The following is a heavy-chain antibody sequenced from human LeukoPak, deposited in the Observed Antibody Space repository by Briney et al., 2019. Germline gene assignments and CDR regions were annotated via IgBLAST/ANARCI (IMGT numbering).Heavy chain of an antibody. D-gene: IGHD3-22*01. CDR2: ISAYNGNT. J-gene: IGHJ4*02. V-gene: IGHV1-18*01. CDR1: GYTFTSYG. CDR3: ARDLRDYYDSSGYYSDY. Sequence: GASVKVSCKASGYTFTSYGISWVRQAPGQGLEWMGWISAYNGNTNYAQKLQGRVTMTTDTSTSTAYMELRSLRSDDTAVYYCARDLRDYYDSSGYYSDYWGQGTLVTVSS.